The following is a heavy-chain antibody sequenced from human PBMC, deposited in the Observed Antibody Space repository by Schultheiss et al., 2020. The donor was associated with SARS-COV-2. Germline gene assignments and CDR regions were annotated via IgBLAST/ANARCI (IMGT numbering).Heavy chain of an antibody. J-gene: IGHJ4*02. CDR2: IYHSGST. Sequence: SETLSLTCAVSGGSISSSNWWSWVRQPPGKGLEWIGEIYHSGSTNYNPSLKSRVTISVDTSKNQFSLKLSSVTAADTAVYYCAVLSNTNALNYWGQGTLVTVSS. CDR1: GGSISSSNW. D-gene: IGHD2-8*01. CDR3: AVLSNTNALNY. V-gene: IGHV4-4*02.